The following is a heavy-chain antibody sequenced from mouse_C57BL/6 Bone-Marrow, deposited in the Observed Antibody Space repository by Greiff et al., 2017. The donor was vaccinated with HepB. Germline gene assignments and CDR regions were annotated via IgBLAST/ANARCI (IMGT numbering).Heavy chain of an antibody. V-gene: IGHV1-50*01. Sequence: VQLQQPGAELVKPGASVKLSCKASGYTFTSYWMQWVKQRPGQGLEWIGEIDPSDSYTNYNQKFKGKATLTVDTSSSTAYMQLSSLTSEDSAVYYCASRITTVVRYFDYWGQGTTLTVSS. CDR2: IDPSDSYT. D-gene: IGHD1-1*01. CDR1: GYTFTSYW. J-gene: IGHJ2*01. CDR3: ASRITTVVRYFDY.